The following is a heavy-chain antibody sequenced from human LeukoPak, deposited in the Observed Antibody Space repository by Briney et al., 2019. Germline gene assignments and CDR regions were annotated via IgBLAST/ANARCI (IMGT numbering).Heavy chain of an antibody. D-gene: IGHD6-6*01. CDR2: VNTNTGNP. CDR3: ARAARPRVGRPVRYFDY. J-gene: IGHJ4*02. CDR1: GYTFTSYA. Sequence: ASVKVSCKASGYTFTSYAMNWVRQAPGQGLEWMGWVNTNTGNPTYAQGFTGRFVFSLDTSVSTAYLQISSLKAEDTAVYYCARAARPRVGRPVRYFDYWGQGTLVTVSS. V-gene: IGHV7-4-1*02.